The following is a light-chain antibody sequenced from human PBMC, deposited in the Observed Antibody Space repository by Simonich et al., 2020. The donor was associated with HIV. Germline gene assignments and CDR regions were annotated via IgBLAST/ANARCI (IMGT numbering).Light chain of an antibody. CDR1: QSVGSS. CDR3: QQANSFPRV. J-gene: IGKJ3*01. V-gene: IGKV3-11*01. CDR2: DAS. Sequence: EIVLTQSPATLSLSPGERATLSCRASQSVGSSLAWYQQKPGQAHRLLIYDASNRSTDIPARFSGSGSGTDFTLTISSLQPEDFATYYCQQANSFPRVFGPGTKVDIK.